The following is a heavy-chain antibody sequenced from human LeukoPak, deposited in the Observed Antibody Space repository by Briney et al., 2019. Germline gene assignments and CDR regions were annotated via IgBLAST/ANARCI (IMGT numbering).Heavy chain of an antibody. J-gene: IGHJ3*02. CDR2: ISAYNGNT. CDR3: AREGFSGTPGNAFDI. D-gene: IGHD5-12*01. CDR1: GYTFTSYG. Sequence: ASVKVSCKASGYTFTSYGISWVRQAPGQGLEWMGWISAYNGNTNYAQKLQGRVTMTTDTSTSTAYMELRSLRSDDTAVYYCAREGFSGTPGNAFDIWGQGTMVTVSS. V-gene: IGHV1-18*01.